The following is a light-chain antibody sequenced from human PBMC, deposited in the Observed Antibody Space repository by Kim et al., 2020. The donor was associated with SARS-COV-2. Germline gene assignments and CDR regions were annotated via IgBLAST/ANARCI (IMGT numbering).Light chain of an antibody. CDR2: TDD. CDR3: ATWDDSLDVWV. Sequence: GQRVTISCSGSSSNIGSNTVNWYQQFPGTAPNLLIVTDDRRPSGVSDRVSCSKSGTSASLAISGLQSEDEADYYCATWDDSLDVWVFGGGTQLTVL. V-gene: IGLV1-44*01. CDR1: SSNIGSNT. J-gene: IGLJ3*02.